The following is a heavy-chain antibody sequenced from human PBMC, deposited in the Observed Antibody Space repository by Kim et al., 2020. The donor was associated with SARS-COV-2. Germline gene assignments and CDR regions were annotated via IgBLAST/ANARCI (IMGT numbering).Heavy chain of an antibody. V-gene: IGHV3-21*01. D-gene: IGHD6-19*01. CDR3: ARSPSRTVAGTGC. CDR1: GLTFSTYT. CDR2: ISSSSHYI. Sequence: GGSLRLSCADSGLTFSTYTMIWVRQAPGKGLEWLSSISSSSHYIYYADSVKGRFTISRDNAKNSLYLQMNSLRAEDTALYYCARSPSRTVAGTGCWGQGTLVTVSS. J-gene: IGHJ4*02.